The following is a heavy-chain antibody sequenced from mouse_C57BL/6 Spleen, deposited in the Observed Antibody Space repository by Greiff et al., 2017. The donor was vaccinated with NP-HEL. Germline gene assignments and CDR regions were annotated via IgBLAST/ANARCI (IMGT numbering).Heavy chain of an antibody. CDR1: GYTFTSYW. D-gene: IGHD3-2*02. V-gene: IGHV1-61*01. CDR3: ARELQGWYFDV. Sequence: VQLQQPGAELVRPGSSVKLSCKASGYTFTSYWMDWVKQRPGQGLEWIGNIYPSDSETHYNQKFKDKATLTVDKSSSTAYMQLSSLTSEDSAVYYCARELQGWYFDVWGTGTTVTVSS. J-gene: IGHJ1*03. CDR2: IYPSDSET.